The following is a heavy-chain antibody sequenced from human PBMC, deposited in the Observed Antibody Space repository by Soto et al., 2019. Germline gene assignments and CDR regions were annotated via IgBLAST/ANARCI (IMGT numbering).Heavy chain of an antibody. CDR3: ASRGRGVTGDIVVY. D-gene: IGHD1-20*01. CDR1: GYSFLTSW. Sequence: GESLKLSCKDSGYSFLTSWVGWVRQMPGKGLEWMGIIYPGDSHTMYSPSFEGQVTISADKSIRTAYLQWSSLKAPDSAIYYCASRGRGVTGDIVVYWGQGTLVTVSS. V-gene: IGHV5-51*01. J-gene: IGHJ4*02. CDR2: IYPGDSHT.